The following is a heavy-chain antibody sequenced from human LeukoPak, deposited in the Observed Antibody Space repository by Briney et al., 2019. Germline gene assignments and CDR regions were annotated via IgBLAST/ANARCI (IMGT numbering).Heavy chain of an antibody. CDR1: GGTFSSYA. CDR3: GRSITMVRGVIAFFDY. J-gene: IGHJ4*02. Sequence: GASVKVSCKASGGTFSSYAISWVRQAPGQGLEWMGGSIPIFGTANYAQKFQGRVTITADKSTSTAYMELSSLRSEDTAVYYCGRSITMVRGVIAFFDYWGQGTLVTVSS. CDR2: SIPIFGTA. D-gene: IGHD3-10*01. V-gene: IGHV1-69*06.